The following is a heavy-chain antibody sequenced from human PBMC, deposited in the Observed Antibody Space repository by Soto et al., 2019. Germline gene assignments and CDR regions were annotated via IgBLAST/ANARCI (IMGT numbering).Heavy chain of an antibody. D-gene: IGHD1-26*01. J-gene: IGHJ6*02. CDR2: IIPILGIP. Sequence: QVQLVQSGAEVKKPGSSVKVSCKASGGTFSTYTITWVRQAPGQGLEWMGRIIPILGIPNYAQKFQGRVTXTXXKSTSTAYMELSSLRSEDTAVYYCARLRDSAGMDVWGQGTTVTVSS. CDR1: GGTFSTYT. CDR3: ARLRDSAGMDV. V-gene: IGHV1-69*02.